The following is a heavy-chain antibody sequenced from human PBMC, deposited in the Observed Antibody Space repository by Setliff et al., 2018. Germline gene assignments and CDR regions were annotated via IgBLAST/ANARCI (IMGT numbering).Heavy chain of an antibody. CDR1: GYTLTELS. Sequence: GASVKVSCKVSGYTLTELSMHWVRQAPGKGLEWMGGFDPEDGETIYAQKLQGRVTMTTDTSTSTAYMELRSLRSDDTAVYYCARKGLDYSLHFDYWGQGTLVTVSS. CDR3: ARKGLDYSLHFDY. J-gene: IGHJ4*02. D-gene: IGHD5-18*01. V-gene: IGHV1-24*01. CDR2: FDPEDGET.